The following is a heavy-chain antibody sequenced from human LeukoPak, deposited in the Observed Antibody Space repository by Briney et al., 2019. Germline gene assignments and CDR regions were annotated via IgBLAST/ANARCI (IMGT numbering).Heavy chain of an antibody. V-gene: IGHV1-18*01. CDR1: GYTFTSYG. J-gene: IGHJ6*02. CDR2: ISAYNGNT. Sequence: GSVKVSCKASGYTFTSYGISWVRQAPGQGLEWMGWISAYNGNTNYPQKLQGRVTMTTDTSTSTAYMEPRSLRSDDTAVYYCATTRGYSSSSGYYYYGMDVWGQGTTVTVSS. CDR3: ATTRGYSSSSGYYYYGMDV. D-gene: IGHD6-6*01.